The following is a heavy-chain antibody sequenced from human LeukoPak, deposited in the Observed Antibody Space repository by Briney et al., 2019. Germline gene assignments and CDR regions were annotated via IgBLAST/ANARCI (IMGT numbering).Heavy chain of an antibody. CDR3: ARDLERTFDY. CDR2: ISYDGSNK. Sequence: GRSLRPSCAASGFTFSSYAMHWVRQAPGKGLEWVAVISYDGSNKYYADSVKGRFTISRDNSKNTPYLQMNSLRAEDTAVYYCARDLERTFDYWGQGTLVTVSS. J-gene: IGHJ4*02. CDR1: GFTFSSYA. V-gene: IGHV3-30-3*01. D-gene: IGHD5-24*01.